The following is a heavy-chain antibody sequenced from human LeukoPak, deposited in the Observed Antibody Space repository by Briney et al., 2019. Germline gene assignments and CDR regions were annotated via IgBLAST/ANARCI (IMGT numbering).Heavy chain of an antibody. CDR1: GFTFTTYW. V-gene: IGHV3-7*03. CDR2: IKQDGSEK. CDR3: AKRLYCSTTTCYGFDY. J-gene: IGHJ4*02. D-gene: IGHD2-2*01. Sequence: GGSLRLSCTTSGFTFTTYWMSWVRQAPGKGLEWVANIKQDGSEKHYVDSVRDRFTISRDNSKNTLYLQMNSLRAEDTAVYYCAKRLYCSTTTCYGFDYWGQGTLVTVSS.